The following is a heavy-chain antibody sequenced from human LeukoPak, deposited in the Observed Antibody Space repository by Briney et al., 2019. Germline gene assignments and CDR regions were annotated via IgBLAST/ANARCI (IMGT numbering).Heavy chain of an antibody. J-gene: IGHJ5*02. CDR3: ARVSRIAITIFGGGGRWFDP. CDR1: GFIFSSYW. Sequence: PGGSLRLSCKVSGFIFSSYWMDWVRQAPGKGLEWVANIKQDGSEKYYLGSVKGRFTISRDNAKNSLFLQMNSLRAEDTAVYYCARVSRIAITIFGGGGRWFDPWGQGTLVTVSS. V-gene: IGHV3-7*01. CDR2: IKQDGSEK. D-gene: IGHD3-3*01.